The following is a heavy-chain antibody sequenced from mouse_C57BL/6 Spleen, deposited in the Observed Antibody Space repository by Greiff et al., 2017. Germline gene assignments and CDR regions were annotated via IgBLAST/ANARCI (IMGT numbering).Heavy chain of an antibody. D-gene: IGHD2-3*01. Sequence: QVQLQQSGAELVRPGASVKLSCKASGYTFTDYYINWVKQRPGQGLEWIARIYPGSGNTYYNEKFKGKATLTAEKSSSTAYMQLSSLTSEDSAVYFCARGFDDGYFWFAYWGQGTLVTVSA. CDR3: ARGFDDGYFWFAY. CDR2: IYPGSGNT. CDR1: GYTFTDYY. V-gene: IGHV1-76*01. J-gene: IGHJ3*01.